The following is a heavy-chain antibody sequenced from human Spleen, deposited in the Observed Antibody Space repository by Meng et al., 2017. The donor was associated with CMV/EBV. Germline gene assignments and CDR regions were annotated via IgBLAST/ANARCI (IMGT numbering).Heavy chain of an antibody. D-gene: IGHD2-21*02. V-gene: IGHV3-9*01. J-gene: IGHJ6*02. Sequence: GGSLRLSCAASGFTFDDYAMHWVRQAPGKGLEWVSGISWNAGKIVHADSVKGRFTISRDNAKNMVYLQMNSLRVEDTAVYFCARVMTAQGTYGLDVWGQGTPVTVSS. CDR1: GFTFDDYA. CDR2: ISWNAGKI. CDR3: ARVMTAQGTYGLDV.